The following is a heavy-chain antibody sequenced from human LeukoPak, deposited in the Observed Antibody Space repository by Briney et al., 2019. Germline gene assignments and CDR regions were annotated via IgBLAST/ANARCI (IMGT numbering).Heavy chain of an antibody. Sequence: GGSLRLSCAASGFTFSSYWMSWVRQAAGKGLEWVANIKQDGSEKYYVDSVKGRFTISRDNAKNSLYLQMNSLRAEDTAVYYCARDSSSWDDAFDIWGQGTMVTVSS. D-gene: IGHD6-13*01. CDR2: IKQDGSEK. J-gene: IGHJ3*02. CDR1: GFTFSSYW. CDR3: ARDSSSWDDAFDI. V-gene: IGHV3-7*01.